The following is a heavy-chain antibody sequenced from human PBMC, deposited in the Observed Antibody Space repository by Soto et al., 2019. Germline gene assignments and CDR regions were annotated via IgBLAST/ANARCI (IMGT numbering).Heavy chain of an antibody. CDR1: GITFSAYG. V-gene: IGHV3-33*06. J-gene: IGHJ6*02. CDR3: AKDFVVNYVGFYGMDV. D-gene: IGHD3-10*02. Sequence: GGSLRLSCTASGITFSAYGMHWVRQAPGKGLEWVTVIWYDGSIQYYAASVKSRFTISRDNSKDTLYLQMSSLTVEDTAVYFCAKDFVVNYVGFYGMDVWGQGTTVTVSS. CDR2: IWYDGSIQ.